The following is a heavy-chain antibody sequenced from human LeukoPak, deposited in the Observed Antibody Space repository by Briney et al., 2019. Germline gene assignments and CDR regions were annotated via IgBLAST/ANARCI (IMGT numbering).Heavy chain of an antibody. J-gene: IGHJ4*02. CDR2: IYYSGST. V-gene: IGHV4-39*01. Sequence: SETLSLTCTVSGGSISSSSYYWGWIRQPPGKGLEWIGSIYYSGSTYYNPSLKSRVTISVDTSKNQFSLNLSSVTATHAAVYLCARHNPYSSSWPFFDYWGQGTVDTISS. CDR3: ARHNPYSSSWPFFDY. CDR1: GGSISSSSYY. D-gene: IGHD6-13*01.